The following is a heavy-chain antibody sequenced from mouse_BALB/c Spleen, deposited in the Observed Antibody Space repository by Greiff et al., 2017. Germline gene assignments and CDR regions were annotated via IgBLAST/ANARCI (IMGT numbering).Heavy chain of an antibody. CDR1: GYSFTGYY. CDR3: ARQLGRNYYAMDY. V-gene: IGHV1-26*01. D-gene: IGHD4-1*02. CDR2: INPYNGAT. Sequence: VQLQQSGPELVKPGASVKISCKASGYSFTGYYMHWVKQSHVKSLEWIGRINPYNGATSYNQNFKDKASLTVDKSSSTAYMELHSLTSEDSAVYYCARQLGRNYYAMDYWGQGTSVTVSS. J-gene: IGHJ4*01.